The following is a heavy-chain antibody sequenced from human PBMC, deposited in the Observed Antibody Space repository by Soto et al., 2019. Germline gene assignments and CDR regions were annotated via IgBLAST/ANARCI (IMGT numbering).Heavy chain of an antibody. CDR2: IDSSGEK. J-gene: IGHJ5*02. V-gene: IGHV2-26*01. Sequence: QVTLKESGPVLVKPTETLTLRCTVSGLSITDSEMGVSWIRQPPGQPLEWLAHIDSSGEKSYRTFLKSRLAISKDTSKSPIVLTMTNMDPADTATYYWARRHLAVAVSPWFDPWGQGIPVTVSS. D-gene: IGHD6-19*01. CDR1: GLSITDSEMG. CDR3: ARRHLAVAVSPWFDP.